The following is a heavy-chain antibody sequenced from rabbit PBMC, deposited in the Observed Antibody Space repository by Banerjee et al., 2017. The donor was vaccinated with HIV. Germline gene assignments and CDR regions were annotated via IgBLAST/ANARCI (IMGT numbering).Heavy chain of an antibody. CDR3: ARDGSDYDWAMDL. V-gene: IGHV1S45*01. CDR2: IDAGSGGST. J-gene: IGHJ6*01. D-gene: IGHD1-1*01. CDR1: GFSFSNKYV. Sequence: QEQLEESGGDLVKPEGSLTLTCTASGFSFSNKYVMCWVRQAPGKGLEWIACIDAGSGGSTYYASWAKGRFTISKTSSTTVTLQMTSLTAADTATYFCARDGSDYDWAMDLWGPGTLVTVS.